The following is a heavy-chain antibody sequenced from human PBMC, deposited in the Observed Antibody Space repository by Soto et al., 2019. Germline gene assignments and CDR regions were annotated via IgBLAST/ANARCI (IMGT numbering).Heavy chain of an antibody. CDR3: ARGSAFIGLDY. V-gene: IGHV3-21*01. D-gene: IGHD1-26*01. CDR1: GFIFNRFS. Sequence: GGTLRLSCAVYGFIFNRFSMNWVRQAPGKGLEWVSSIGTSGSYIYDTDSVKGRFTISRDNTKDSLYLQMNSLRAEDTAIYNCARGSAFIGLDYWGQGT. J-gene: IGHJ4*02. CDR2: IGTSGSYI.